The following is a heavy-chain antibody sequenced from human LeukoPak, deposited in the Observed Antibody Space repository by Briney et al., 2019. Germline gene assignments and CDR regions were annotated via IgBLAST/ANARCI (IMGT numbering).Heavy chain of an antibody. CDR2: ISGSGGST. J-gene: IGHJ6*02. CDR1: GFTFSSYA. V-gene: IGHV3-23*01. CDR3: AKVQSYYFYYGMDV. D-gene: IGHD2-21*01. Sequence: GGSLRLSCAASGFTFSSYAMSWVRQAPGKGLEWVSAISGSGGSTYYADSVKGRFTISRDNPKNTLYLQMNSLRAEDTAVYYCAKVQSYYFYYGMDVWGQGTTVTVSS.